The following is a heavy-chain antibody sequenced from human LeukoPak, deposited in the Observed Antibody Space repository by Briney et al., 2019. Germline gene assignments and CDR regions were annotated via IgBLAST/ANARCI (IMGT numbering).Heavy chain of an antibody. CDR3: ARDLTPAAISHNWFDP. D-gene: IGHD2-2*01. CDR2: ISGSGGST. CDR1: GFRLSDYN. Sequence: PGGSLRLSCKIFGFRLSDYNLNWVRQTAGKGLEWVSAISGSGGSTYYADSVKGRFTISRDNSKNTLYLQMNSLRAEDTAVYYCARDLTPAAISHNWFDPWGQGTLVTVSS. J-gene: IGHJ5*02. V-gene: IGHV3-23*01.